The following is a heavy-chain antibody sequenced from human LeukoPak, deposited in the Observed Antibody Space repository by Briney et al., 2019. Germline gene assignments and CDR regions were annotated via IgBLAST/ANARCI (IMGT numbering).Heavy chain of an antibody. Sequence: QTGGSLRLSCAASGFTFSSYAMSWVRQAPGKGLEWVSAISGSGGSTYYADPVKGRFTISRDNYKNTLYLQMNRLRAEDTAVYYCAKGSSWYYFDYWGQGPLITVSA. J-gene: IGHJ4*02. CDR3: AKGSSWYYFDY. CDR2: ISGSGGST. D-gene: IGHD6-13*01. V-gene: IGHV3-23*01. CDR1: GFTFSSYA.